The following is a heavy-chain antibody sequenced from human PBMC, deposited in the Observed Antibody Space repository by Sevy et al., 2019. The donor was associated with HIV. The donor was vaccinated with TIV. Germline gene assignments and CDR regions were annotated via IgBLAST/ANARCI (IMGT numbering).Heavy chain of an antibody. Sequence: GGSLRLSCAAFGFIFRNYDMHWVRQAAGKGLEWVAVISYDENVTYYADSVKGRFTMTRDNSENTLYLQMISLRTEEASIYFCVKRGMTYCTGDECRLPPKHVRLVDLWGQGTLVTVSS. J-gene: IGHJ5*02. CDR2: ISYDENVT. CDR1: GFIFRNYD. D-gene: IGHD2-8*02. CDR3: VKRGMTYCTGDECRLPPKHVRLVDL. V-gene: IGHV3-30*18.